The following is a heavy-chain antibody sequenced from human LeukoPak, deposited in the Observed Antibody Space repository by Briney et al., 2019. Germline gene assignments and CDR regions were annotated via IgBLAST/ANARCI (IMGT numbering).Heavy chain of an antibody. V-gene: IGHV4-59*11. CDR1: GGSISSHY. CDR2: VYYSGST. D-gene: IGHD1-26*01. CDR3: AREGGSRNFDY. J-gene: IGHJ4*02. Sequence: SETLSLTCTVSGGSISSHYWSWIRQPPGKGLEWIGYVYYSGSTNYNPSLKSRVTISVDTSKNQFSLKLSSVTAADTAVYYCAREGGSRNFDYGGQGTLVTVSS.